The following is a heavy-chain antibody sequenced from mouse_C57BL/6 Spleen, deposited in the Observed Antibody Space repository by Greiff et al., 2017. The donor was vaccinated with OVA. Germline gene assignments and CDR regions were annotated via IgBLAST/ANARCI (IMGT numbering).Heavy chain of an antibody. D-gene: IGHD4-1*01. Sequence: EVHLVESGPGLVKPSQSLSLTCSVTGYSITSGYYWNWIRQFPGNKLEWMGYISYDGSNNYNPSLKNRISITRDTSKNQFFLKLNSVTTEDTATYYCARDDWDDWYFDVWGTGTTVTVSS. CDR1: GYSITSGYY. J-gene: IGHJ1*03. CDR2: ISYDGSN. CDR3: ARDDWDDWYFDV. V-gene: IGHV3-6*01.